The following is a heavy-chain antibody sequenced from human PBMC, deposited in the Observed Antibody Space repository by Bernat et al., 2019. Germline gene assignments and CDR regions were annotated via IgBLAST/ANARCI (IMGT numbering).Heavy chain of an antibody. D-gene: IGHD2-8*02. V-gene: IGHV3-7*01. J-gene: IGHJ4*02. Sequence: EVQLVESGGGLVQPGGSLRLSCAASGFTFSSYWMSWVRQAPGKGLEWVANIKQDGSEKYYVDSVKGRFTISRDNAKNSLYLQMNSLRAEDTAVYYCAVGTVRDYFDYWGQGTLFTVRS. CDR1: GFTFSSYW. CDR3: AVGTVRDYFDY. CDR2: IKQDGSEK.